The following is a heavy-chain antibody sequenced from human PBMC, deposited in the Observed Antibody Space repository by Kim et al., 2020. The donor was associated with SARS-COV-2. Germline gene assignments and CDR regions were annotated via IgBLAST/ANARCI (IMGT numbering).Heavy chain of an antibody. CDR2: INYSGSI. Sequence: SETLSLTCTVSGYSISGSSYYWGWIRQPPGKGLEWIGTINYSGSILYNSSLKSRVTISVDTSKNQFSLKLNSVIAADTAVYYCGRLLGFCSGGSCFGYFLTRGQGTLGTVSS. D-gene: IGHD2-15*01. CDR3: GRLLGFCSGGSCFGYFLT. V-gene: IGHV4-39*01. J-gene: IGHJ1*01. CDR1: GYSISGSSYY.